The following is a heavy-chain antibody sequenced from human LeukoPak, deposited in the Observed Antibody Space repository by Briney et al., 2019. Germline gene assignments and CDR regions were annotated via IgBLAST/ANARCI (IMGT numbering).Heavy chain of an antibody. CDR2: IDSGGTT. CDR1: GVTLNSNY. CDR3: ARGWALD. V-gene: IGHV3-53*01. J-gene: IGHJ4*02. D-gene: IGHD1-26*01. Sequence: GGSLRLPCAASGVTLNSNYLSWVRQAPGRGLEWVSLIDSGGTTSYADSVKGRFTISRDDSKNTVYFQMDSLRAEDTALYYCARGWALDWGQGTLVTVSS.